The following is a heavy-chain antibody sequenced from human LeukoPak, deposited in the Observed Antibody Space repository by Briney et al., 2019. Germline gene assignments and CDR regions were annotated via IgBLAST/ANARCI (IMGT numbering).Heavy chain of an antibody. CDR1: GYTFTGYY. CDR3: ARDTTVTTFYHAPYQYYFDY. CDR2: INPNSGGT. J-gene: IGHJ4*02. D-gene: IGHD4-17*01. Sequence: ASVKVSCKASGYTFTGYYMHWVRQAPGQGLEWMGWINPNSGGTNYAQKFQGRVTMTRDTSISTAYMELSRLRSDDTAVYYCARDTTVTTFYHAPYQYYFDYWGQGSLVTVSS. V-gene: IGHV1-2*02.